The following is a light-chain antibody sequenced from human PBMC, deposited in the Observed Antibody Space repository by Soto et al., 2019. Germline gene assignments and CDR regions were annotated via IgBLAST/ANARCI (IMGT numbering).Light chain of an antibody. V-gene: IGLV2-14*01. Sequence: QSALTQPASVSGSPGQSITISCTGTSSDVGGYNYVSWYQQHPGKAPKLMIYEVSYRPSGVSNRFSGSKSGNTASLTISGLQAADEADYYCSSYTSSSTLVFGTGTKLTVL. CDR3: SSYTSSSTLV. CDR1: SSDVGGYNY. J-gene: IGLJ1*01. CDR2: EVS.